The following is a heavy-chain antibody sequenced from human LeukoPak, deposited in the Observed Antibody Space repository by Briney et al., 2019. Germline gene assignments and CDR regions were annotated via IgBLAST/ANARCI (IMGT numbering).Heavy chain of an antibody. D-gene: IGHD6-19*01. V-gene: IGHV4-61*01. Sequence: SETLSLTCTVSGGSVSSSRYYWTWIRQPPGKGLEWIGYMYYSGSTYYNPSLKSRVTISIDTSKNQFSLKLSSVTAADTAVYYCASEYRSDSYFDLWGRGTLVTVSS. J-gene: IGHJ2*01. CDR3: ASEYRSDSYFDL. CDR2: MYYSGST. CDR1: GGSVSSSRYY.